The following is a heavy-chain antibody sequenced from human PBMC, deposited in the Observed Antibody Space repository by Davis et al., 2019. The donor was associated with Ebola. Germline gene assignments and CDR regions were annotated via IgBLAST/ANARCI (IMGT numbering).Heavy chain of an antibody. CDR2: IYPGESDT. J-gene: IGHJ4*02. D-gene: IGHD2-15*01. CDR1: GYSFTSYW. Sequence: GESLKISCKCSGYSFTSYWIGWVRQLPGKGLEWMGIIYPGESDTRYRPSFQGQVTISADKSISTAYLPWSSLKASDTAMYYCARQASGGSGDYWGQGTLVTVSS. V-gene: IGHV5-51*01. CDR3: ARQASGGSGDY.